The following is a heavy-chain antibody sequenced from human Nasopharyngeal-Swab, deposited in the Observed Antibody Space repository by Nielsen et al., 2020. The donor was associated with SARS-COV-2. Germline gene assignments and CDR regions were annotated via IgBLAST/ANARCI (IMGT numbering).Heavy chain of an antibody. D-gene: IGHD3-10*01. J-gene: IGHJ5*02. Sequence: GESLTISCAASGFTVSSNYMSWVRQAPGKGLEWVSVIYSGGSTYYADSVKGRFTISRDNSKNTLYLQMNSLRAEDTAVYYCARGNMVRGVIAWGQGTLVTVSS. CDR3: ARGNMVRGVIA. CDR2: IYSGGST. V-gene: IGHV3-53*01. CDR1: GFTVSSNY.